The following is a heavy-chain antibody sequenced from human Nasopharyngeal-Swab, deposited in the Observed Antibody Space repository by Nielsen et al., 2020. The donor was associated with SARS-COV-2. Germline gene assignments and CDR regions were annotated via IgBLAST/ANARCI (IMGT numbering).Heavy chain of an antibody. CDR2: IIPIFGTA. CDR1: ECTVRSYA. D-gene: IGHD2-15*01. Sequence: SGKVSCKASECTVRSYAISWERQAAGKGLERMGGIIPIFGTANYAQKFQGRVTITADESTSTAYMELSSLRSQGTAVYFCASEAVVVAAYNAFDIWGQGTTVTVSS. CDR3: ASEAVVVAAYNAFDI. V-gene: IGHV1-69*13. J-gene: IGHJ3*02.